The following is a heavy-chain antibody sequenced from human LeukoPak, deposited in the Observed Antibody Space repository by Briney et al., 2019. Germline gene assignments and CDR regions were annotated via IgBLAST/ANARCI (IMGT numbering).Heavy chain of an antibody. CDR3: ARDGVFGTFDP. CDR2: IYYSGST. Sequence: SETPSLTCTVSGGSISSYYWSWIRQPPGKGLEWIGYIYYSGSTNYNPSLKSRVTISVDTSKNQFSLKLSSVTAADTAVYYCARDGVFGTFDPWGQGTLVTVSS. CDR1: GGSISSYY. V-gene: IGHV4-59*01. D-gene: IGHD3-10*01. J-gene: IGHJ5*02.